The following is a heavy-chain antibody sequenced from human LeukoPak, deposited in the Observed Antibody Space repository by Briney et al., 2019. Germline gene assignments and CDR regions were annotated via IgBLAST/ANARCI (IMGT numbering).Heavy chain of an antibody. CDR2: IYYSGSA. V-gene: IGHV4-59*12. Sequence: SETLSPTCTVSGGSISRYYWSWIRQPPGKGLEWIGYIYYSGSAYYNPSLKSRVTISVDTSKNQFSLKLSSVTAADTAVYYCARDGGYYYDSSGYLYYWGQGTLVTVSS. D-gene: IGHD3-22*01. J-gene: IGHJ4*02. CDR3: ARDGGYYYDSSGYLYY. CDR1: GGSISRYY.